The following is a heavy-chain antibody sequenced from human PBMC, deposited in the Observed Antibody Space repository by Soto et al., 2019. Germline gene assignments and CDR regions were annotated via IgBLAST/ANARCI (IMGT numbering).Heavy chain of an antibody. CDR3: ARDPGSSSAHYYYYYGMDV. CDR1: GFTFSSYG. D-gene: IGHD6-6*01. V-gene: IGHV3-33*01. Sequence: PGGSLRLSCAASGFTFSSYGMHWVRQAPGKGLEWVAVIWYDGSNKYYADSVKGRFTISRDNSKNTLYLQMNSLRAEDTAVYYCARDPGSSSAHYYYYYGMDVWGQGTTVTVSS. CDR2: IWYDGSNK. J-gene: IGHJ6*02.